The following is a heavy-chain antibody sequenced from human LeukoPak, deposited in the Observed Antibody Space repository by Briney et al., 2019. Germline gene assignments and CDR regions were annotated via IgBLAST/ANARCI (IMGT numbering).Heavy chain of an antibody. CDR1: GYSISSGYY. D-gene: IGHD3-16*02. J-gene: IGHJ4*02. CDR3: ARPISYYDYVWGSYRD. Sequence: PSETLSLTCTVSGYSISSGYYWGWIRQPPGKGLEWIGSIYHSGSTYYNPSLKSRVTISVDTSKNQFSLKLSSVTAADTAVYYCARPISYYDYVWGSYRDWGQGTLVTVSS. V-gene: IGHV4-38-2*02. CDR2: IYHSGST.